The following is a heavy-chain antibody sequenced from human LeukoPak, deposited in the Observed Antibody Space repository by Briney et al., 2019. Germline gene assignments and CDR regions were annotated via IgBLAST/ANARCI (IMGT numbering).Heavy chain of an antibody. CDR2: MNPISGYT. CDR1: GYTFTSYD. V-gene: IGHV1-8*01. Sequence: ASVKVSCKASGYTFTSYDINWVRQATEQGLEWMGWMNPISGYTGFAQKFQGRVTMTGNTAISTAYMELSSLRSEDAAVYYCARGNRLYTSSWSALAFDIWGQGTMVTVSS. J-gene: IGHJ3*02. D-gene: IGHD6-13*01. CDR3: ARGNRLYTSSWSALAFDI.